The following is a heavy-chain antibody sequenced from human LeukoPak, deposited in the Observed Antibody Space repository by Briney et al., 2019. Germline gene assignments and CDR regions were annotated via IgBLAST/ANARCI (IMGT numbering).Heavy chain of an antibody. Sequence: SETLSLTCTGSDGSISTYYWSWIRQPPGKGLEWIGYVSYTGNTNYNPALRSRVTISADPSTNQFSLKLRPVPAADTAAYYCAREDPQTTVPEGMDGWGQGTTVTASS. CDR3: AREDPQTTVPEGMDG. V-gene: IGHV4-59*01. D-gene: IGHD4-17*01. J-gene: IGHJ6*02. CDR1: DGSISTYY. CDR2: VSYTGNT.